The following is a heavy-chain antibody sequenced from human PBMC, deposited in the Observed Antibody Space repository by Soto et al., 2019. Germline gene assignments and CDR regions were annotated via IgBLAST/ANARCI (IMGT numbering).Heavy chain of an antibody. CDR1: GGTFSSYA. CDR2: IIPIFGTA. D-gene: IGHD2-15*01. CDR3: ARDLGYCSGGSCYSLHFQH. V-gene: IGHV1-69*13. Sequence: ASVKVSCKASGGTFSSYAISWVRQAPGQGLEWMGGIIPIFGTANYAQKFQGRVTITADESTSTAYMELSSLRSEDTAVYYCARDLGYCSGGSCYSLHFQHWGQGTLVTVSS. J-gene: IGHJ1*01.